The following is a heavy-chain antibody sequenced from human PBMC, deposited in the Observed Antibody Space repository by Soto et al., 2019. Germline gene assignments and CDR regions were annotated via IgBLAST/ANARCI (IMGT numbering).Heavy chain of an antibody. Sequence: EVQLVESEGGLVQRGGSLRLSCAACGFTFNYYWMHWVRQAPGQGLVWVSHIHSDGSTTTYADSVKGRFTISRDNAKNTLYLQMNSLRAEDTAVYYCVRGDKGGFDLWGQGTTVTVSS. CDR3: VRGDKGGFDL. J-gene: IGHJ3*01. CDR1: GFTFNYYW. CDR2: IHSDGSTT. V-gene: IGHV3-74*01. D-gene: IGHD2-21*02.